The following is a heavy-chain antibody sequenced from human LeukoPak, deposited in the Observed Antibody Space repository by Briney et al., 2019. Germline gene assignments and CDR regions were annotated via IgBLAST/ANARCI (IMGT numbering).Heavy chain of an antibody. CDR3: AKPGWSGYSTPGAFDI. D-gene: IGHD3-3*01. Sequence: QPGGSLRLSCAASGFTFSSYTLTWVRQAPGKGLEWVSAISGSGGSTYYADSVKGRFTISRDNSKNTLYLQMNSLRAEDTAVYYCAKPGWSGYSTPGAFDIWGQGTMVTVSS. V-gene: IGHV3-23*01. J-gene: IGHJ3*02. CDR2: ISGSGGST. CDR1: GFTFSSYT.